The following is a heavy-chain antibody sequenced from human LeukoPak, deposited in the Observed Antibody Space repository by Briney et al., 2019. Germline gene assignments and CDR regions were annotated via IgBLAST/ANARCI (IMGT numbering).Heavy chain of an antibody. CDR3: ARDHVFFDP. CDR2: IIPIFGTA. V-gene: IGHV1-69*05. J-gene: IGHJ5*02. CDR1: GGTFSSYA. Sequence: SVKVSCKASGGTFSSYAISWVRQAPGQGLEWMGRIIPIFGTANYAQKLQGRVTMTTDTSTSTAYMELRSLRSDDTAVYYCARDHVFFDPWGQGTLVTVSS.